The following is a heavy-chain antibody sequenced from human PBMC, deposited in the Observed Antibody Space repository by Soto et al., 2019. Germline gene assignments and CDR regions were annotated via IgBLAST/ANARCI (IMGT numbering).Heavy chain of an antibody. Sequence: QVKLVESGGGVVQPGRSRRISCVTSGFTFRSYGMHWVRQSPDKGLEWVAVIKSDGTTADYIESVKGRFFISRDNSKKTVYLQMNNLRPEDTGIYYCAKPRSSLEWPPFDPWGQGTLVTVSS. CDR1: GFTFRSYG. CDR3: AKPRSSLEWPPFDP. J-gene: IGHJ5*02. V-gene: IGHV3-30-3*02. D-gene: IGHD3-3*01. CDR2: IKSDGTTA.